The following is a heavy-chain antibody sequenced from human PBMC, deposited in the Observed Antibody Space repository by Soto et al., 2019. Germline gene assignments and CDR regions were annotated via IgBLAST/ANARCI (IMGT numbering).Heavy chain of an antibody. J-gene: IGHJ6*02. CDR1: GGTFKKFA. CDR3: ARGGKFHSEDLWEASYSLGLDV. D-gene: IGHD1-26*01. CDR2: TLPFLGSS. V-gene: IGHV1-69*01. Sequence: QVQLVQSGPEVQKPGSSVKVSCEASGGTFKKFAISWVRQAPGQGLEWMGGTLPFLGSSKYPQKFQGRVTIAADESATTTYMERTGVTSEDTAVYYCARGGKFHSEDLWEASYSLGLDVWGQGTTVTVSS.